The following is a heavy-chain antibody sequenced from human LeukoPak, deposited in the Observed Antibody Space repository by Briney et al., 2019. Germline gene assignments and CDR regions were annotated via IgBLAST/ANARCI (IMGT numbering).Heavy chain of an antibody. CDR1: GYTFTSYA. CDR2: INAGNGNT. CDR3: ARDRGSYYYDSSGYYFDY. V-gene: IGHV1-3*01. D-gene: IGHD3-22*01. Sequence: ASVKVSCKASGYTFTSYAMHWARQAPGQRLEWMGWINAGNGNTKYSQKFQGRVTITRDTSASTAYMELSSLRSEDTAVYYCARDRGSYYYDSSGYYFDYWGQGTLVTVSS. J-gene: IGHJ4*02.